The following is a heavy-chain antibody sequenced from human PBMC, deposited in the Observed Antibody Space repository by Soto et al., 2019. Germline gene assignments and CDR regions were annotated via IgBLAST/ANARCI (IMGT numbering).Heavy chain of an antibody. CDR3: ASRGYYYDTRGSMDY. D-gene: IGHD3-22*01. Sequence: GASVKVSCKASGYTFTNNDVSWVRQATGQGLEWMGWMNPGSGDTGYAQKFQGRVTMTRXXXXAXXXMXLXXLTXEXTAIYYCASRGYYYDTRGSMDYRGQGPLLTVSS. CDR2: MNPGSGDT. V-gene: IGHV1-8*01. CDR1: GYTFTNND. J-gene: IGHJ4*02.